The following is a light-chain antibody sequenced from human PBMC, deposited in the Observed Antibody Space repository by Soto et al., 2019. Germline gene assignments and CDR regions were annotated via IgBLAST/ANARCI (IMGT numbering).Light chain of an antibody. V-gene: IGLV2-18*01. CDR2: EVS. J-gene: IGLJ2*01. Sequence: QSALTQPPSVSGSPGQSVTISCTGTSSDVGSYNRVSWYQQPPGTAPKPMIYEVSNRPSGVPDRFSGSKSGNTASLTISGLQAEDEADYYCSLYTSSSTVVFGGGTKLTVL. CDR3: SLYTSSSTVV. CDR1: SSDVGSYNR.